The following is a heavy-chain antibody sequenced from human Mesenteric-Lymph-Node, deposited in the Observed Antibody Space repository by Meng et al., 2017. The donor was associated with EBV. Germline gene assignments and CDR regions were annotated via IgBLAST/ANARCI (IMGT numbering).Heavy chain of an antibody. CDR2: VYYSGST. V-gene: IGHV4-61*01. CDR3: ARENPARGNWFDP. J-gene: IGHJ5*02. CDR1: GGSVSSTSYY. D-gene: IGHD3-10*01. Sequence: HVHLQESGPGLVKPSETRTLTCTVSGGSVSSTSYYGSWIRQPPGKRLEWIGYVYYSGSTNYNPSLKSRVTISVDTSKNQFSLNLYSVTAADTAVYYCARENPARGNWFDPWGQGALVTVSS.